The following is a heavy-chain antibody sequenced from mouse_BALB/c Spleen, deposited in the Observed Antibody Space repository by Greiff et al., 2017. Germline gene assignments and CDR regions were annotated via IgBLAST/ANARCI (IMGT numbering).Heavy chain of an antibody. D-gene: IGHD4-1*01. CDR1: GYTFPSYW. J-gene: IGHJ4*01. V-gene: IGHV1-5*01. Sequence: EVQLVESGTVLVRPGASVKMSCTASGYTFPSYWMHWVKQRPGQGLEWIGAIYPGNSDTSYNQKFQGKDKLSAVTSTSTAYLELSSLTNEDSAVYYCARGGWDLYDAMDYWGQGTSVTVSS. CDR3: ARGGWDLYDAMDY. CDR2: IYPGNSDT.